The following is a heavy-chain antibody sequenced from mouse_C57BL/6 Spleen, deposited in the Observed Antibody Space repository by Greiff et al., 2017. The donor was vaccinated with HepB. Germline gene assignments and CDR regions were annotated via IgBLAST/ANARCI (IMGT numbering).Heavy chain of an antibody. CDR3: ARQYCYGSLDY. J-gene: IGHJ2*01. Sequence: EVQLVESGGGLVQPGGSLKLSCAASGFTFSDYYMYWVRQTPEKRLEWVAYISNGGGSTYYPDTVKGRFTISRDNAKNTLYLQMSRMKSEDTAMYYCARQYCYGSLDYWGQGTTLTVSS. V-gene: IGHV5-12*01. CDR1: GFTFSDYY. CDR2: ISNGGGST. D-gene: IGHD1-1*01.